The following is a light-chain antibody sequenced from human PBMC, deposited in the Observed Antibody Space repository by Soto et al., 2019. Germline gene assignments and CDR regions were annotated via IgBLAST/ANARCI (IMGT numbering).Light chain of an antibody. Sequence: DLQMTQSPSTLSASVGDRVTITCRASQSISSWLAWCQQKPGKAPKLLIYKASSLESGVPSRFSGSGSGTEFTLTISCLQPDDFATYYCQQYNTYPWTFGQGTKVEIK. CDR2: KAS. CDR1: QSISSW. V-gene: IGKV1-5*03. J-gene: IGKJ1*01. CDR3: QQYNTYPWT.